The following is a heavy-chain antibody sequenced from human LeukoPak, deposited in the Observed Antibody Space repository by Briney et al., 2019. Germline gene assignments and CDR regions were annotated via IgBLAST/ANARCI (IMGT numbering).Heavy chain of an antibody. CDR3: ARGGWYPESFQH. CDR1: GGSISSYY. CDR2: IYYSGST. V-gene: IGHV4-59*01. D-gene: IGHD6-19*01. J-gene: IGHJ1*01. Sequence: SETLSLTCTVSGGSISSYYWNWTRQPPGKGLEWIGYIYYSGSTNYNPSLKSRVTISVDTSKNQFSLKLSSVTAADTAVYYCARGGWYPESFQHWGQGILVTVSS.